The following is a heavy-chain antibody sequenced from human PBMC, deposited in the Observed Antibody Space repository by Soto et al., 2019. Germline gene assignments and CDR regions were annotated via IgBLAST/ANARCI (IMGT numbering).Heavy chain of an antibody. J-gene: IGHJ4*02. CDR2: IYSGGST. Sequence: GGSLRLSCAASGFTVSSNYMSWVRQAPGKGLEWVSVIYSGGSTYYADSVKGRFTISRDNSKNTLYLQMKSLRAEDTAVYYCARGLLSSGWWYFDYWGQGTLVTVSS. CDR1: GFTVSSNY. D-gene: IGHD6-19*01. CDR3: ARGLLSSGWWYFDY. V-gene: IGHV3-53*01.